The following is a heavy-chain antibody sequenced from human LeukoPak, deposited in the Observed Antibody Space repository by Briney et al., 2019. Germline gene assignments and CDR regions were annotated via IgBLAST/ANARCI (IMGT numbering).Heavy chain of an antibody. V-gene: IGHV3-7*01. D-gene: IGHD3-10*01. CDR3: ARVVWFGELSY. J-gene: IGHJ4*02. CDR2: IKQDGSEK. CDR1: GFTFSSYW. Sequence: PGGSLRLSCAASGFTFSSYWMSWVRQAPGKGLEWVANIKQDGSEKYYVDSVKGRFTISRDNAKNSPYLQMNSLRAEDTAVYYCARVVWFGELSYWGQGTLVTVSS.